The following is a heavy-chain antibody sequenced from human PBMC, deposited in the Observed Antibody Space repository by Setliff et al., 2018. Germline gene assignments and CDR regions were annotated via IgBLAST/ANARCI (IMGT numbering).Heavy chain of an antibody. Sequence: GASVKVSCKASGYTFTSHYMHWVRQAPGLGPEWMGTINPSSGRTSYAQKFQGRVTMTRDTSTSTVYMDISSLRSEDTAVYYCARDVFPYHYEGAFDIWGQGTMVTVSS. CDR1: GYTFTSHY. CDR3: ARDVFPYHYEGAFDI. J-gene: IGHJ3*02. CDR2: INPSSGRT. V-gene: IGHV1-46*01. D-gene: IGHD3-22*01.